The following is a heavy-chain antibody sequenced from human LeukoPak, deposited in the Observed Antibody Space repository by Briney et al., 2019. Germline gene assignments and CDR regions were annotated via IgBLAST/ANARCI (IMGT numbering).Heavy chain of an antibody. V-gene: IGHV3-23*01. Sequence: GGSLRLSCAASGFTFSSYAMSWVRQAPGKGLEWVSAISGSGGSTYYADSVKGRFTISRDNSKNTLYLQMNSLRAEDTAVYHCARAATVTEAYYYYYYMDVWGKGTTVTVSS. CDR1: GFTFSSYA. J-gene: IGHJ6*03. CDR3: ARAATVTEAYYYYYYMDV. D-gene: IGHD4-17*01. CDR2: ISGSGGST.